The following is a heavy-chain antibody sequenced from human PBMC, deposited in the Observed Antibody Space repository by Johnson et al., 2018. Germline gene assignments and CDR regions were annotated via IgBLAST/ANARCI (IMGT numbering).Heavy chain of an antibody. J-gene: IGHJ3*02. Sequence: QVQLVQSGGGVVQPGRSLRLSCAASGFTFSSYAMHWVRQAPGQGLEWVAVISYDGSTKYYADSVKGRFTISRYNAKNSLYLQMNGLRAEDTALYPCAGDKGDVWGTYLDSWGQGTMVTVSA. D-gene: IGHD3-16*01. CDR2: ISYDGSTK. CDR3: AGDKGDVWGTYLDS. CDR1: GFTFSSYA. V-gene: IGHV3-30-3*01.